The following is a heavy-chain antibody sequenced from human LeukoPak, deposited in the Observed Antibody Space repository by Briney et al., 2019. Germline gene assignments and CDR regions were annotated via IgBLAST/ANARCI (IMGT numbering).Heavy chain of an antibody. J-gene: IGHJ4*02. D-gene: IGHD5-24*01. Sequence: GGSLRLSCAASGFTFSSYGMHWVRQAPGKGLEWVAFIQYDGSDKYYADSVKGRFTISRDNSKNTLYLQMNSLRTEDTAVYYCRDPFDYWGQGTLVTVSS. CDR2: IQYDGSDK. CDR1: GFTFSSYG. V-gene: IGHV3-30*02. CDR3: RDPFDY.